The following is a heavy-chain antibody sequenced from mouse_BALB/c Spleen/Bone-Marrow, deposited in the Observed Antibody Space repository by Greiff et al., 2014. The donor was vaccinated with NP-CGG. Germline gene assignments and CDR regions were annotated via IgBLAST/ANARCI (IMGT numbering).Heavy chain of an antibody. Sequence: VQLQQSGAELARPGASVKLSCKASGYTFTDYYINWVKQRTGQGLEWIGEIYPGSGNAYYNEKFKGEATLTADKSSSTAYMQLSSLTSEDSAVYFCTRSGVRTFAYWGQGTLVTDST. CDR2: IYPGSGNA. D-gene: IGHD2-14*01. CDR3: TRSGVRTFAY. V-gene: IGHV1-77*01. CDR1: GYTFTDYY. J-gene: IGHJ3*01.